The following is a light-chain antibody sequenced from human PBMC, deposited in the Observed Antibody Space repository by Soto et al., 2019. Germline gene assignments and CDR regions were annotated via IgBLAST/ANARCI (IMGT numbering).Light chain of an antibody. CDR2: GAS. Sequence: EIVVTQSPATLSLSPGERATLSCRASQSLSSNLAWYQQKPGQAPRLLIYGASTRATGIPARFSGSGSGTEFTLTISSLQSEDFAVYYCQQYNNWPRVTFGGGTKVEIK. V-gene: IGKV3D-15*01. CDR3: QQYNNWPRVT. J-gene: IGKJ4*01. CDR1: QSLSSN.